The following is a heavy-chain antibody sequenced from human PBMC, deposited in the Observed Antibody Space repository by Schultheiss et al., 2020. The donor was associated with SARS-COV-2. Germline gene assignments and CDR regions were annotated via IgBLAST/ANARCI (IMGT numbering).Heavy chain of an antibody. J-gene: IGHJ6*02. CDR1: GFTVSSNY. CDR3: ARDEYGDRGHGMDV. CDR2: ISSSSSYI. V-gene: IGHV3-21*01. Sequence: GGSLRLSCAASGFTVSSNYMSWVRQAPGKGLEWVSSISSSSSYIYYADSVKGRFTISRDNAKNSLYLQMNSLRAEDTAVYYCARDEYGDRGHGMDVWGQGTTVTVSS. D-gene: IGHD4-17*01.